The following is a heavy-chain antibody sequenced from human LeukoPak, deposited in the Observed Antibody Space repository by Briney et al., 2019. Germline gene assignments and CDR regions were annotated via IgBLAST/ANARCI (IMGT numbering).Heavy chain of an antibody. D-gene: IGHD2-15*01. CDR3: ARGCCSGPSCYSGTFDI. CDR2: IKQDGSEK. V-gene: IGHV3-7*01. J-gene: IGHJ3*02. CDR1: GFTFSRHW. Sequence: PGGSLRLSCAASGFTFSRHWMSWVRQAPGKGLEWVANIKQDGSEKYYVDSVKGRFTISRDSAKNSLYLQMNSLRAEDTAVYYCARGCCSGPSCYSGTFDIWGQGTMVTVSS.